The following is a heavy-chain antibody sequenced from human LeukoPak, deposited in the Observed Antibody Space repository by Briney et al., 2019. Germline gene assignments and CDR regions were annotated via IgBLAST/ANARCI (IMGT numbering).Heavy chain of an antibody. CDR1: GGSISSGSYY. D-gene: IGHD3-22*01. CDR3: ARVAIDSSGFYRIDY. Sequence: PSETLSLTCTVSGGSISSGSYYWSWIRQPAGKGLEWIGRIYTSGRTNYNPSLKSRVTISVDTSKNQFSLKVYAVTAADTAVYYCARVAIDSSGFYRIDYWGQGTLVTVSS. J-gene: IGHJ4*02. CDR2: IYTSGRT. V-gene: IGHV4-61*02.